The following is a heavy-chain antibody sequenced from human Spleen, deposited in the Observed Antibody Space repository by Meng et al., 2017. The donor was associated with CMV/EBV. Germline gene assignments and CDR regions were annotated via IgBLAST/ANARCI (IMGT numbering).Heavy chain of an antibody. V-gene: IGHV1-2*02. Sequence: ASVKVSCKASGYTFTGYYINWVRQAPGQGLEWMGWINPNSGGTNNAQKFQSRVTMTRDTSISTAYMELSRLKSDDTAVYYCARAAAYMSYGLDVWGQGTTVTVSS. D-gene: IGHD2-15*01. CDR1: GYTFTGYY. J-gene: IGHJ6*02. CDR3: ARAAAYMSYGLDV. CDR2: INPNSGGT.